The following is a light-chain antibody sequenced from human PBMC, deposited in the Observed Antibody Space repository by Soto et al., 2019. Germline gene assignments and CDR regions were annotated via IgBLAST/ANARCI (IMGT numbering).Light chain of an antibody. CDR1: QSVSSSY. Sequence: EIVLTQSPGTLSLSPGERATLSCSASQSVSSSYLAWYQQKPGQAPRLLLYGTSSRATAIPDRFSGSGSGTDFTLNISRLEHEDVAVYYCQQYGSSACTFGQGTKVEIK. CDR3: QQYGSSACT. CDR2: GTS. J-gene: IGKJ1*01. V-gene: IGKV3-20*01.